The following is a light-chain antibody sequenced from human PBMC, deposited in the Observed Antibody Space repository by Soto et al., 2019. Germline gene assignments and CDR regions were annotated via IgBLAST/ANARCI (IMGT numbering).Light chain of an antibody. CDR2: DAS. CDR1: QSVSSY. V-gene: IGKV3-11*01. Sequence: EIVLTQSPATLSLSPGERATLSCRASQSVSSYLAWYQQKPGQAPRLLIYDASNRATGIPARFSGSGSGTDFTLTISSLEPEDFAVYYCQQRGNWPLTFGQGTTVAIK. CDR3: QQRGNWPLT. J-gene: IGKJ1*01.